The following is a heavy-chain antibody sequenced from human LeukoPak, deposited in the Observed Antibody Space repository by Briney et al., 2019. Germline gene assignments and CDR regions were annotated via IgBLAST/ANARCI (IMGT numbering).Heavy chain of an antibody. CDR3: AASDYDFWSGYNFDY. D-gene: IGHD3-3*01. Sequence: SSETLSLTCSVSGGSVSSSSYYWSWIRQPPGKGLEWIGYIYYSGSTFYNPSLKSRVTISVDTSKNQFSLKLSSVTAADTAVYYCAASDYDFWSGYNFDYWGQGTLVTVSS. J-gene: IGHJ4*02. CDR1: GGSVSSSSYY. V-gene: IGHV4-30-4*01. CDR2: IYYSGST.